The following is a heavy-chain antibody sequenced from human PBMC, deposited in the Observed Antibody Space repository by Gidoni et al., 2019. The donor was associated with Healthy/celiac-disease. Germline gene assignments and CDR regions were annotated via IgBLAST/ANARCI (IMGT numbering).Heavy chain of an antibody. CDR1: GFTFSSYW. V-gene: IGHV3-7*01. CDR3: ARQAGIGRFDY. CDR2: IKQDGSEK. J-gene: IGHJ4*02. D-gene: IGHD6-25*01. Sequence: EVQLVESGGGLVQTGGSLRPSCAASGFTFSSYWMGWVRQAPGKGLEWVANIKQDGSEKYSVDSVKGRFTISRDNAKNSLYLQMNSLRAEDTAVYYCARQAGIGRFDYWGQGTLVTVSS.